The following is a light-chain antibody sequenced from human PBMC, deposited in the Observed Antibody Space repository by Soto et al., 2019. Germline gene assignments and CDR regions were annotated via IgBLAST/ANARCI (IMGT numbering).Light chain of an antibody. Sequence: DIQMTQSPSSLSASVGDIVTITCRASQSISSYLNWYQQKPGKAPKLLIYAASSLQSGVPSRFSGSGSGTDFTLTINSLQPEDFATYYCQQSYSIRTFGQGTKVDNK. CDR2: AAS. CDR3: QQSYSIRT. J-gene: IGKJ1*01. V-gene: IGKV1-39*01. CDR1: QSISSY.